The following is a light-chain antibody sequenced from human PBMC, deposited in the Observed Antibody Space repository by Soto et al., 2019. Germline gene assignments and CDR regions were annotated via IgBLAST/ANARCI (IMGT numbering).Light chain of an antibody. Sequence: QSALTQPPSASGSPGQSVTISCTGTSSDVGGYNYVSWYQQYPGRAPKLMIYEVTKRPSGVPDRFSGSKSGNTASLTVSGLQAEAEADSFCSSYAASNNFYFVFGGGTKLTVL. J-gene: IGLJ3*02. CDR3: SSYAASNNFYFV. CDR2: EVT. V-gene: IGLV2-8*01. CDR1: SSDVGGYNY.